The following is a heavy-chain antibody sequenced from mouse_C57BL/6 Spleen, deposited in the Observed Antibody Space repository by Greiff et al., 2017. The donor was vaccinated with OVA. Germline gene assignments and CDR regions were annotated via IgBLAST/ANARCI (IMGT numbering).Heavy chain of an antibody. D-gene: IGHD1-1*01. Sequence: QVQLQQPGAELVKPGASVKLSCKASGYTFTSYWMHWVKQRPGRGLEWLGRIDPNSGGTKYNEKFKSKATLTVDKTSSTAYMQLSSLTSEDAAVYYCARGTTVVARYFDVWGTGTTVTVSS. CDR1: GYTFTSYW. CDR2: IDPNSGGT. CDR3: ARGTTVVARYFDV. J-gene: IGHJ1*03. V-gene: IGHV1-72*01.